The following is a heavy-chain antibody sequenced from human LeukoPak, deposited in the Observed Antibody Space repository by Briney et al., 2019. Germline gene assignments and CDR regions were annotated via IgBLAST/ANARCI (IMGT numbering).Heavy chain of an antibody. Sequence: NPSETLSLTCTVSGGSISSYYWSWIRQPPGKGLEWIGYIFYTGSTNYNLSFKSRVTISVDTSKNQFSLRLSSVTAADTAVYYCARRFYCSSTSCPYGMDVWGQGTTVTVSS. V-gene: IGHV4-59*01. J-gene: IGHJ6*02. CDR3: ARRFYCSSTSCPYGMDV. CDR2: IFYTGST. CDR1: GGSISSYY. D-gene: IGHD2-2*01.